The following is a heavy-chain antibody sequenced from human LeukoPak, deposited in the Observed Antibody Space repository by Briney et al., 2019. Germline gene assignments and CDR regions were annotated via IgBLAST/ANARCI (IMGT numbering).Heavy chain of an antibody. CDR3: ARHSTHCISGSCYGPSLDP. V-gene: IGHV4-59*08. D-gene: IGHD2-15*01. Sequence: SETLSLTCTVSGDSINDYYWTWIRQPPGKGPEWVGYIYYSGSTNNNPSLKSRVTISVDTSNNQFSLKLSSLTAAHTAVYYCARHSTHCISGSCYGPSLDPWGQGTLVTVSS. CDR1: GDSINDYY. CDR2: IYYSGST. J-gene: IGHJ5*02.